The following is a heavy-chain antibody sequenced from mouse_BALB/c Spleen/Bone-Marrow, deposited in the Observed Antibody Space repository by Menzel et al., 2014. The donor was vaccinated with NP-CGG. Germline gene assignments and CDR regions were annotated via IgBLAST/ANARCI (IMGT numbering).Heavy chain of an antibody. Sequence: QVQLQQSGAELARPGASVKLSCKASGYTFTSYWMQWVKQRPGQGLEWIGAIYPGDGDTRYTQKFKGKATLTADKSSSTAFMQLSSLASEDSAVYYCARGDYGSSYEGAMDYWGQGTSVTDSS. CDR1: GYTFTSYW. D-gene: IGHD1-1*01. CDR2: IYPGDGDT. J-gene: IGHJ4*01. V-gene: IGHV1-87*01. CDR3: ARGDYGSSYEGAMDY.